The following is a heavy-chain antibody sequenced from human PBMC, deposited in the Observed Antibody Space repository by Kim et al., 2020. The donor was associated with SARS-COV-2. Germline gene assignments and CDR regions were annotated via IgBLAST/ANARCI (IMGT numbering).Heavy chain of an antibody. CDR2: TYYRSKWYS. CDR3: ARSHYASGRPFDY. D-gene: IGHD3-10*01. V-gene: IGHV6-1*01. CDR1: GDNVSSNSAA. Sequence: SQTLSLTCAISGDNVSSNSAAWHWIRQSPSRGLEWLGRTYYRSKWYSDSAISLKSRITVNPDTSKNQFSLQLNSVTPEDTAVYYCARSHYASGRPFDYWGQGTLVTVSS. J-gene: IGHJ4*02.